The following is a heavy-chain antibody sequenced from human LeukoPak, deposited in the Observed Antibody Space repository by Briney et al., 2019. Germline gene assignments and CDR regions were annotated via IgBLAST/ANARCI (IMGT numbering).Heavy chain of an antibody. Sequence: PGGSLRLSCAASGFTFSSSWMHWVRQAPGKGLVWVSRMNSDGSITNYADSVKGRFTISRDNAKNTLYLQMNSLRVEDTAVYYCVRAVPGGSDYWGQGTLVTVSS. CDR2: MNSDGSIT. CDR3: VRAVPGGSDY. V-gene: IGHV3-74*01. J-gene: IGHJ4*02. D-gene: IGHD2-15*01. CDR1: GFTFSSSW.